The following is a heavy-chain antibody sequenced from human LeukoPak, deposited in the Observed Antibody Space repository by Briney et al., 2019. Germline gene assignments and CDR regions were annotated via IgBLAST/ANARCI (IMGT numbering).Heavy chain of an antibody. CDR3: ARERDAECYYDSSGYPNYFDY. CDR2: IYHSGST. Sequence: PSETLSLTCAVSGGSISSSNWWSWVRQPPGKGLEWIGEIYHSGSTNYNPSLKSRVTISVDKSKNQFSLKLSSVTAADTAVYYCARERDAECYYDSSGYPNYFDYWGQGTLVTVSS. V-gene: IGHV4-4*02. CDR1: GGSISSSNW. D-gene: IGHD3-22*01. J-gene: IGHJ4*02.